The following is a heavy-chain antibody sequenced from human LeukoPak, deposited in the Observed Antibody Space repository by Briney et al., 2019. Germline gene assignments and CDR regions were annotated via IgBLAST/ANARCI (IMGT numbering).Heavy chain of an antibody. V-gene: IGHV3-33*06. CDR2: IWYDGSNK. J-gene: IGHJ4*02. CDR1: GFTFSSYG. Sequence: PGRSLRLSYAAAGFTFSSYGMHWVRQAPGKGLEWLAVIWYDGSNKYYADSVKGRFTISRDNSKNTLYLQMNSLRAEDTAVYYCAKADGGGYCSGGSCTGDYFDYWGQRTLVTVSS. D-gene: IGHD2-15*01. CDR3: AKADGGGYCSGGSCTGDYFDY.